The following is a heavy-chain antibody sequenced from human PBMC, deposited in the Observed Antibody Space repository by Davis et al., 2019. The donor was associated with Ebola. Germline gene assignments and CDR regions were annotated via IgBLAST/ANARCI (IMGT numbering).Heavy chain of an antibody. D-gene: IGHD3-3*01. CDR1: GYSISSGYY. Sequence: SETLSLTCTVSGYSISSGYYWGWIRQPPGKGLEWIGSIYYSGSTYYNPSLKSRVTISVDTSKNQFSLKLSSVTAADTAVYYCARLLTIFGVVIIPNAFDIWGQGTMVTVSS. CDR2: IYYSGST. V-gene: IGHV4-38-2*02. J-gene: IGHJ3*02. CDR3: ARLLTIFGVVIIPNAFDI.